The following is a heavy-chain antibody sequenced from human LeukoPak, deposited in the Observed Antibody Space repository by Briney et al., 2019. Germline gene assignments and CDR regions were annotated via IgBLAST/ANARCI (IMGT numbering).Heavy chain of an antibody. CDR3: ARDGSSQYHYYMDV. Sequence: GGSLRLSCVISGFTFSNAWMSWVRQAPGKGLEWVANIKQDGSEKYYVDSVKGRFTISTENAKNSLYLQMNSLRAEHTAVYYCARDGSSQYHYYMDVWGKGTTVTVSS. D-gene: IGHD6-13*01. CDR1: GFTFSNAW. V-gene: IGHV3-7*01. CDR2: IKQDGSEK. J-gene: IGHJ6*03.